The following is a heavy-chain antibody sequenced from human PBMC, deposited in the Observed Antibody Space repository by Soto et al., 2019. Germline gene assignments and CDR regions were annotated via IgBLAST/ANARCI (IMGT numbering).Heavy chain of an antibody. CDR1: GGSISSSIYY. CDR3: ARHGPVVVPAAIEGWFDP. Sequence: PSETLSLTCTVSGGSISSSIYYWGWIRQPPGKGLEWIGSIYYSGSTYYNPSLKSRVTISVDTSKNQFSLKLSSVTAADTAVYYCARHGPVVVPAAIEGWFDPWGQGTLVTVSS. J-gene: IGHJ5*02. V-gene: IGHV4-39*01. CDR2: IYYSGST. D-gene: IGHD2-2*01.